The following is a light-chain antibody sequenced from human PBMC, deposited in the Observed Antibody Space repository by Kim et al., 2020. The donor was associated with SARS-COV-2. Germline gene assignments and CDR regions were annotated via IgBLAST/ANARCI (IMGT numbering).Light chain of an antibody. V-gene: IGLV1-40*01. CDR3: QSYDNSLSVWV. Sequence: QTVTISCTVSSSNSGAGSNVHWYQQLPGTAPRLLVFGNNNRPSGVPDRFSGSKSGTSASLAITGLQAEDGSAYYCQSYDNSLSVWVFGRGTQLTVL. CDR1: SSNSGAGSN. J-gene: IGLJ3*02. CDR2: GNN.